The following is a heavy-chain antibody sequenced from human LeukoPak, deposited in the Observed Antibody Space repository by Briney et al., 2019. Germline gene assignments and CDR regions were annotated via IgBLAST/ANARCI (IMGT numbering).Heavy chain of an antibody. CDR3: AGRRSSGWYAY. CDR2: IYDSGTT. D-gene: IGHD6-19*01. V-gene: IGHV3-53*01. CDR1: GFTVSSNY. Sequence: GGSLRLSCATSGFTVSSNYMSWVRQAPGKGLEWVSVIYDSGTTYYADSVKGRFLIFRGTSKNTVDLQMNSLRVEDTAVYYCAGRRSSGWYAYWGQGTLVTVSS. J-gene: IGHJ4*02.